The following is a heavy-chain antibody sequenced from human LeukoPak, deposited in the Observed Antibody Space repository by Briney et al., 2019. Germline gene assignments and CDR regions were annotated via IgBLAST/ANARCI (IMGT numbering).Heavy chain of an antibody. CDR3: ARGGNCSITTCYAF. CDR2: INPNSGGT. Sequence: ASVKVSCKASGYTFAVYYIHWVRQAPGQGLEWLGWINPNSGGTNYAQKFQGRVTITADDFTGTAYMELSSLTSEDTAVYYCARGGNCSITTCYAFWGQGTLVTVSS. CDR1: GYTFAVYY. J-gene: IGHJ4*02. D-gene: IGHD2-2*01. V-gene: IGHV1-2*02.